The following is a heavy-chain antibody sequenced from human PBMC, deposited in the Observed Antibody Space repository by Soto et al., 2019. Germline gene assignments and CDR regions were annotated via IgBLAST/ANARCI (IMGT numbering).Heavy chain of an antibody. CDR1: GFSLSTSGVG. Sequence: QITLKESGPTLVKPTQPLTLTCTFSGFSLSTSGVGVGWIRQPPGKALEWLALIYWDDAKRYSPSLKSRPTTPTPTSKTQVVLTMTHMDPVDTATSYFAPSRTPSYFASWGQGTLITVSS. V-gene: IGHV2-5*02. CDR3: APSRTPSYFAS. CDR2: IYWDDAK. J-gene: IGHJ4*02.